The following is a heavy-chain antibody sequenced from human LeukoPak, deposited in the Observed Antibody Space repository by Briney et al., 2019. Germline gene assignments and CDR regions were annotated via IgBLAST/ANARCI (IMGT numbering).Heavy chain of an antibody. D-gene: IGHD3-10*01. Sequence: GASVQVSCKASGYNFTSYYIHWVRQAPGQGLEWMGIVNPSTGSTSYAQKFQGRVTMTRDSSTSTVYMDLSSLGSEDTAVYFCAREFASVPFDCWGQGTLVTVSS. CDR2: VNPSTGST. J-gene: IGHJ4*02. V-gene: IGHV1-46*01. CDR3: AREFASVPFDC. CDR1: GYNFTSYY.